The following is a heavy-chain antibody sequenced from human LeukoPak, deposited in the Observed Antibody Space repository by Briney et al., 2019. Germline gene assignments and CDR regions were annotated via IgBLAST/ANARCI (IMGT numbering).Heavy chain of an antibody. V-gene: IGHV4-4*02. CDR1: GGSISSSNW. Sequence: PSGTLSLTCAVSGGSISSSNWWSWVRQPPGKGLEWIGEIYYSGSTNYNPSLKSRVTISVDTSKNQFSLKLSSVTAADTAVYYCAREEVGAIEGAFDIWGQGTMVTVSS. D-gene: IGHD1-26*01. J-gene: IGHJ3*02. CDR2: IYYSGST. CDR3: AREEVGAIEGAFDI.